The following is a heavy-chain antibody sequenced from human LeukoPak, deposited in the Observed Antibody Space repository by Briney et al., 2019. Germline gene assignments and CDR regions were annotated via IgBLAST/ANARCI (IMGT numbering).Heavy chain of an antibody. D-gene: IGHD2-15*01. V-gene: IGHV1-46*01. CDR2: INPSGGST. J-gene: IGHJ4*02. CDR3: ARGDITLYYFDC. CDR1: GYTFTSYY. Sequence: ASVKVSCKASGYTFTSYYIHWMRQAPGQGLEWMGIINPSGGSTSFAQKFQGRVTMTRGTSTSTVYMELSSLRSEDTAVYYCARGDITLYYFDCWGQGTLVTVSS.